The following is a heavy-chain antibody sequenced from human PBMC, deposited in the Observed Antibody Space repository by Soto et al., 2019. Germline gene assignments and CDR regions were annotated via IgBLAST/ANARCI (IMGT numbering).Heavy chain of an antibody. D-gene: IGHD3-3*01. V-gene: IGHV3-33*08. CDR1: GFTFNIFC. CDR3: ARDKGEWLSSMYYFDY. J-gene: IGHJ4*02. CDR2: IWYDGSNK. Sequence: GGSLRLSCADSGFTFNIFCMHCVRQAPGKGLEWVAVIWYDGSNKYYADSVKGRFTISRDNSKNTLYLQMNSLRAEDTAVYYCARDKGEWLSSMYYFDYWGQGT.